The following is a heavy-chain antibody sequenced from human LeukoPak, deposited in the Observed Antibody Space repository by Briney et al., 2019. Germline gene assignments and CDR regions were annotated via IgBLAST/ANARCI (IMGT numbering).Heavy chain of an antibody. CDR3: AKSRSGYALFDY. V-gene: IGHV3-23*01. Sequence: GGTLRLSCAASGFTFSSSAMDWVRQAPGKGLEWVSAVSGSGDATYYADSVKGRFTISRDNSKNTLYLQMDSLRAEDTAVYYCAKSRSGYALFDYWGQGTLVTVSS. CDR1: GFTFSSSA. J-gene: IGHJ4*02. CDR2: VSGSGDAT. D-gene: IGHD5-12*01.